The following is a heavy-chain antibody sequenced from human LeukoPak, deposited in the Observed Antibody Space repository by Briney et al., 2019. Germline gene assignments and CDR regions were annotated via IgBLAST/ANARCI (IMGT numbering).Heavy chain of an antibody. V-gene: IGHV3-48*02. CDR1: GFTFTDYP. J-gene: IGHJ4*02. Sequence: GGSLRLSCATSGFTFTDYPTNWVRQAPGKGLEWISNIRTTAEGAKYAYYADSVKGRVTISRDDGKNTLYLHMNSLRDDDTAVYYCATDQRYAFDYWGQGILVTVSS. CDR2: IRTTAEGAKYA. D-gene: IGHD3-9*01. CDR3: ATDQRYAFDY.